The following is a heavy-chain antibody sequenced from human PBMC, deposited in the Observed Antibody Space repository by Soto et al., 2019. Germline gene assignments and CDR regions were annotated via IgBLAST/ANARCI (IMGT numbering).Heavy chain of an antibody. Sequence: ASVKVSCKASGYTFTSYATHWVRQAPGQRLEWMGWINAGNGNTKYSQKFQGRVTITRDTSASTAYMELSSLRSEDTAVYYCARAPLPYDFWSGPYFDYWGQGTLVTVSS. CDR3: ARAPLPYDFWSGPYFDY. CDR2: INAGNGNT. J-gene: IGHJ4*02. D-gene: IGHD3-3*01. CDR1: GYTFTSYA. V-gene: IGHV1-3*01.